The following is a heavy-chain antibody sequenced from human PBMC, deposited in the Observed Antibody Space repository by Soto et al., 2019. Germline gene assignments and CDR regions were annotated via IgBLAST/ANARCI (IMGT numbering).Heavy chain of an antibody. D-gene: IGHD6-6*01. V-gene: IGHV4-30-2*06. CDR2: IYHSGST. Sequence: SSETKSLPCSVSGGPLTRHRSSWNCILQSPGKWLEWIAYIYHSGSTYYNPSLKSRVTISVDRSENQFSLKLTSVTAADTAVYYCVRESVASGPNYFDTWGPGTLVTGSA. CDR3: VRESVASGPNYFDT. J-gene: IGHJ5*02. CDR1: GGPLTRHRSS.